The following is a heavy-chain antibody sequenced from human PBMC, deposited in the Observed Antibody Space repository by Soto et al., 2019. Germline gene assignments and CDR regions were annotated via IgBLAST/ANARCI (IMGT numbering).Heavy chain of an antibody. CDR1: GGYVRSGSYY. V-gene: IGHV4-61*01. Sequence: PSETLSLTCTVSGGYVRSGSYYWSWIRQPPGKGLEWIGYIYYSGSTNYNPSLKSRVTISVDTSKNQFSLKLSSVTAADTAVYYCARTYSSSWSPFEYWGQGTLVTVSS. J-gene: IGHJ4*02. CDR3: ARTYSSSWSPFEY. D-gene: IGHD6-13*01. CDR2: IYYSGST.